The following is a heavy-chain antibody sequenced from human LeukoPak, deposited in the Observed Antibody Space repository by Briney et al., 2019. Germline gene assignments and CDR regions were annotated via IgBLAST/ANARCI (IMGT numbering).Heavy chain of an antibody. CDR3: ARKYTTGWYYDF. CDR2: ISGSGGST. V-gene: IGHV3-23*01. CDR1: GFTFSSYW. Sequence: PGGSLRLSCAASGFTFSSYWMSWVRQAPGKGLEWVSGISGSGGSTYYADSVKGRFTISRDNSKNTLYLQMNSLRAEDTAVYYCARKYTTGWYYDFWGQGTLVTVSS. J-gene: IGHJ4*02. D-gene: IGHD6-19*01.